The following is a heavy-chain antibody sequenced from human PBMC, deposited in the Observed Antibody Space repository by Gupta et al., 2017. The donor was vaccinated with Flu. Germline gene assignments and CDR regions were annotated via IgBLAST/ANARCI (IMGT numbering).Heavy chain of an antibody. Sequence: QVQLVESGGGLVKPGGSLRLSCAASGFTFSDYYMNWIRQSPGKGLEWISYISGSGSITYYADSVKGRFTISRDNAKNSLYLQMNSLRAEDTAVYYCARVVDCGSISCYGGYNYYGLDVWGQGTTVTVSS. J-gene: IGHJ6*02. V-gene: IGHV3-11*01. CDR3: ARVVDCGSISCYGGYNYYGLDV. D-gene: IGHD2-2*01. CDR2: ISGSGSIT. CDR1: GFTFSDYY.